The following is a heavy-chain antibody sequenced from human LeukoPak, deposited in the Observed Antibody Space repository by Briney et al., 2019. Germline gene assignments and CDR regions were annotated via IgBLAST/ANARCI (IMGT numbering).Heavy chain of an antibody. CDR2: INPNSGGT. Sequence: ASVKVSCKASGYIFTGYYMHCVRQAPGQGLEWMGWINPNSGGTNYAQKFQGRVTMTRDTSISTAYMELSRLRSDDTAVYYCARVAYYDFRYGMDVWGQGTTVTVSS. CDR1: GYIFTGYY. CDR3: ARVAYYDFRYGMDV. D-gene: IGHD3-3*01. V-gene: IGHV1-2*02. J-gene: IGHJ6*02.